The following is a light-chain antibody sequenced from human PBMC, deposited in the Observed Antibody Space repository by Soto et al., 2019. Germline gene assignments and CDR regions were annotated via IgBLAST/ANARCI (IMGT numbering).Light chain of an antibody. CDR2: DVS. CDR3: SSFTSKSTLI. Sequence: QSALTQPRSVSGSPGQSVTISCTGTSGNVGAYDRVSWYQHHPTKAPKLIIYDVSDRPSGVPYRFSGSKSGSTASLSISGLQAEDEADYYCSSFTSKSTLIFGGGTKLTVL. CDR1: SGNVGAYDR. V-gene: IGLV2-11*01. J-gene: IGLJ2*01.